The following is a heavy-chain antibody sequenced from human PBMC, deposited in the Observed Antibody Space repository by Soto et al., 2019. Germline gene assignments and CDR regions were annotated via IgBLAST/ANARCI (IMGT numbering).Heavy chain of an antibody. Sequence: SLRLSCAASGFTFSSYAMHWVRQAPGKGLEWVAVISYDGSNKYYADSVKGRFTISRDNSKNTLYLQMNSLRAEDTAVYYCARDDYSNYPIPYYYYGMDVWGQGTTVTVS. CDR2: ISYDGSNK. J-gene: IGHJ6*02. V-gene: IGHV3-30-3*01. CDR3: ARDDYSNYPIPYYYYGMDV. D-gene: IGHD4-4*01. CDR1: GFTFSSYA.